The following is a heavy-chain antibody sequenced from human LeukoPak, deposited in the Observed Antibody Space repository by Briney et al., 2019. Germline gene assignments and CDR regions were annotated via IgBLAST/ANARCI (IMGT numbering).Heavy chain of an antibody. CDR2: ISGSGGNT. CDR3: ANFERTVAGPYNWFDS. V-gene: IGHV3-23*01. D-gene: IGHD6-19*01. Sequence: GGSLRLSCAASGFTVSSYYMSWVRQAPGKGLEWVSAISGSGGNTYYADSVKGRFTISRDNSKNTLYLQMSRLRAEDTAVYYCANFERTVAGPYNWFDSWGQGTLVTVSS. CDR1: GFTVSSYY. J-gene: IGHJ5*01.